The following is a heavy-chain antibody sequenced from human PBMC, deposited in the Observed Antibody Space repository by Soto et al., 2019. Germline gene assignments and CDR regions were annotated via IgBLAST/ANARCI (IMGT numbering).Heavy chain of an antibody. Sequence: SETLSLTCTVSGGSISSYYWSWIRQPPGKGLEWIGYIYYSGSTYYNPSLKSRVTISVDTSKNQFSLKLNSVTAADTAVYYCARDLRVNDFWSGYSPYYHYYGMDVWGQGTTVTVSS. CDR1: GGSISSYY. CDR2: IYYSGST. CDR3: ARDLRVNDFWSGYSPYYHYYGMDV. D-gene: IGHD3-3*01. J-gene: IGHJ6*02. V-gene: IGHV4-59*12.